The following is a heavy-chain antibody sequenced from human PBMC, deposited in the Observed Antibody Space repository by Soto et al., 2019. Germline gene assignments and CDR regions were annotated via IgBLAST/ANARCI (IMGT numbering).Heavy chain of an antibody. Sequence: SETLSLTCTVSGGDISSGDYYWAWIRQPPGKGLEWIASIYYVGSTFYNSSLESRVTISVDMSKNLFSLNLTSVTATDTAVYFGSGRAGLRAAVKGFDPWGQGTLVTVSS. CDR1: GGDISSGDYY. V-gene: IGHV4-39*02. J-gene: IGHJ5*02. CDR2: IYYVGST. D-gene: IGHD6-13*01. CDR3: SGRAGLRAAVKGFDP.